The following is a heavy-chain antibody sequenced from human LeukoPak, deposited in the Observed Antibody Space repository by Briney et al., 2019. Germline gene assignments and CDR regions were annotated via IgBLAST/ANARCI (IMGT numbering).Heavy chain of an antibody. J-gene: IGHJ6*03. CDR3: ARVPAYCSGGSCYRAYYYYMDV. CDR2: INPNSGRT. V-gene: IGHV1-2*02. CDR1: GYTFTGYS. Sequence: ASVKVSCKASGYTFTGYSMHWVRQAPGQGLEWMGWINPNSGRTNYAQKFQGRVTMTRDTSISTAYMELSRLRSDDTAVYYCARVPAYCSGGSCYRAYYYYMDVWGKGTTVTISS. D-gene: IGHD2-15*01.